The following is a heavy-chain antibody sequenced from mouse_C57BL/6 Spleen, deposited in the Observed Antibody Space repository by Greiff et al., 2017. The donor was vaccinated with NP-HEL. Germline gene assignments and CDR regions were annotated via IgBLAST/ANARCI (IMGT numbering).Heavy chain of an antibody. J-gene: IGHJ2*01. CDR1: GYTFTDYY. D-gene: IGHD4-1*01. CDR3: ASGGTGRYFDY. CDR2: INPYNGGT. Sequence: EVQLQQSGPVLVKPGASVKMSCKASGYTFTDYYMNWVKQSHGKSLEWIGVINPYNGGTSYNQKFKGKATLTVDKSSSTAYMELNSLTSEDSAVYYCASGGTGRYFDYWGQGTTLTVSS. V-gene: IGHV1-19*01.